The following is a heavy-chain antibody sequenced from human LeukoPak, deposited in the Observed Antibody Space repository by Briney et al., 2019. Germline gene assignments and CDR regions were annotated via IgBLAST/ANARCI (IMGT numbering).Heavy chain of an antibody. V-gene: IGHV1-46*01. CDR1: GYTFTSYY. CDR2: INPSGGST. D-gene: IGHD3-3*01. Sequence: GASVTVSCKASGYTFTSYYMHWVRQAPGQGLEWMGMINPSGGSTSYAQKFQGRVTMTRDTSTSTVYMELSSLRPEDTAVYYCAREITNYDFWSGQYGYYGMDVWGQGTTVTVSS. CDR3: AREITNYDFWSGQYGYYGMDV. J-gene: IGHJ6*02.